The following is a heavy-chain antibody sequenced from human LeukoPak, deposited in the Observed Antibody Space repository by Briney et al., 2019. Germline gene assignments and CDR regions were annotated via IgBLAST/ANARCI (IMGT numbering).Heavy chain of an antibody. CDR2: ISYDGSNK. J-gene: IGHJ4*02. CDR1: GFTFSSYA. CDR3: ASGAGDGYNLDY. V-gene: IGHV3-30-3*01. D-gene: IGHD5-24*01. Sequence: GRSLRLSCAASGFTFSSYAMHWVRQAPGKGLEWVAVISYDGSNKYYADSVKGRFTISRDNSKNTLYLQMNSLRAEDTAVYYCASGAGDGYNLDYWGQGTLVTVSS.